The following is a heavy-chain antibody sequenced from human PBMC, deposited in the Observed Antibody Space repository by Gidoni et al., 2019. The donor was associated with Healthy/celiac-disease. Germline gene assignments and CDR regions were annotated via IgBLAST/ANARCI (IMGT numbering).Heavy chain of an antibody. CDR1: GGSISSYY. CDR3: ARAPKYYYDSSGTFDY. D-gene: IGHD3-22*01. Sequence: QVQLQESGPGLVKPSETLYLTGTVSGGSISSYYWSWIRQPPGKGLEWIGYIYYSGSTNYNPSLKSRVTISVDTSKTQFSLKLSSVTAADTAVYYCARAPKYYYDSSGTFDYWGQGTLVTVSS. J-gene: IGHJ4*02. V-gene: IGHV4-59*08. CDR2: IYYSGST.